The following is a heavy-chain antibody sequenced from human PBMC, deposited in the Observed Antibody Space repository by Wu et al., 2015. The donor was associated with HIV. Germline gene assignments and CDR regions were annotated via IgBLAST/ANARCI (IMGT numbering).Heavy chain of an antibody. V-gene: IGHV1-69*12. D-gene: IGHD3-16*02. Sequence: QVQLVQSGAEVKKPGSSVKVSCKPSGGTFTSYGFTWVRQVPGQGLEWMGGIIPSFGTPNYAQKFQGRVTITADESTSTAYMELSSLRSEDTAVYYCASSVGGVIVRDAFDIWGQGTMVTVSS. CDR2: IIPSFGTP. CDR1: GGTFTSYG. J-gene: IGHJ3*02. CDR3: ASSVGGVIVRDAFDI.